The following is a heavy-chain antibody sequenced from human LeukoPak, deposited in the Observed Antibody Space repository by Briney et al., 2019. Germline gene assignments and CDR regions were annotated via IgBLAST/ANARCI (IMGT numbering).Heavy chain of an antibody. J-gene: IGHJ4*02. V-gene: IGHV4-31*03. Sequence: PSETLSLTCTVSGGSISSGGYYWSWIRQHPGKGLEWIGYIYYSGSTYYNPSLRSRVTISADTSKNQFSLKLSPVTAADTAVYFCAREYCSGASCYFDYWGQGTLVTVSS. CDR1: GGSISSGGYY. CDR3: AREYCSGASCYFDY. CDR2: IYYSGST. D-gene: IGHD2-15*01.